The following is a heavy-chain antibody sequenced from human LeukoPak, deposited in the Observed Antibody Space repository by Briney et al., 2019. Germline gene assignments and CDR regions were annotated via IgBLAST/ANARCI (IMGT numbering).Heavy chain of an antibody. CDR2: ISYDGSNK. V-gene: IGHV3-30*07. D-gene: IGHD6-6*01. CDR1: GFTFSSYA. Sequence: GGSLRLSCAASGFTFSSYAMHWVRQAPGKGLEWVAVISYDGSNKYYADSVKGRFTISRDNAKNSPYPQMNSLRAEDTAVYYCASPYSSSSEDLHDYWGQGTLVTVSS. CDR3: ASPYSSSSEDLHDY. J-gene: IGHJ4*02.